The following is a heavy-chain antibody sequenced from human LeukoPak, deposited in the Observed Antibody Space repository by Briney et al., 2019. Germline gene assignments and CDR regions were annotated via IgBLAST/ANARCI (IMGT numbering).Heavy chain of an antibody. CDR2: IYYSGST. J-gene: IGHJ6*02. V-gene: IGHV4-31*03. CDR3: ARTPTYYYYGMDV. Sequence: SETLSLTCTVSGGSISSGGYYWSWIRQHPGKGLEWIGYIYYSGSTYYNPSLKSRVTISVDTSKNQFSLKLSSVAAADTAVYYCARTPTYYYYGMDVWGQGTTVTVSS. CDR1: GGSISSGGYY.